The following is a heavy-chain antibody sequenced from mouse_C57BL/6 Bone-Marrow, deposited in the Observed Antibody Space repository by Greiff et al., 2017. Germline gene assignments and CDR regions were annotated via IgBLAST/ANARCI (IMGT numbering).Heavy chain of an antibody. CDR1: GYTFTGYW. J-gene: IGHJ4*01. Sequence: VQLQQSGAELMKPGASVKLSCKATGYTFTGYWIEWVKQRPGHGLEWIGEILPGSGSTNYNEKFKGKATFTADTSSNTAYMQLSSLTTEDSAIYYYARSTTVVATDYAMDFEGRGTSVTVTA. CDR3: ARSTTVVATDYAMDF. D-gene: IGHD1-1*01. V-gene: IGHV1-9*01. CDR2: ILPGSGST.